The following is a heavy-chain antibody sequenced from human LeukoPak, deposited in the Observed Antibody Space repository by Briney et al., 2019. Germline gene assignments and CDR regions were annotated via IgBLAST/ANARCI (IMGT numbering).Heavy chain of an antibody. CDR3: AKAPRAAAGTYNGMDV. CDR1: GFTFSSYA. D-gene: IGHD6-13*01. Sequence: GGSLRLSCAASGFTFSSYAMSWVRQAPGKGLEWVSAISGSGGSTYYADSVKGRFTISRDNSKNTLYLQMNSLRAEDTAVYYCAKAPRAAAGTYNGMDVWGLGTTVTVSS. J-gene: IGHJ6*02. CDR2: ISGSGGST. V-gene: IGHV3-23*01.